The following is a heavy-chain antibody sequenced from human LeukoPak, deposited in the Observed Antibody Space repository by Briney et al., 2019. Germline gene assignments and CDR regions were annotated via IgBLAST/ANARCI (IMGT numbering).Heavy chain of an antibody. V-gene: IGHV4-4*07. CDR2: IYTSGST. CDR3: ARDVFTWIQLWSGMDAFDI. Sequence: SETLSLTCTVSGGSISSYYWSWIRQPAGKGLEWIGRIYTSGSTNYNPSLKSRVTMSVDTSKNQFSLKLSSVTAAHTAVYYCARDVFTWIQLWSGMDAFDIWGQGTMVTVSP. J-gene: IGHJ3*02. D-gene: IGHD5-18*01. CDR1: GGSISSYY.